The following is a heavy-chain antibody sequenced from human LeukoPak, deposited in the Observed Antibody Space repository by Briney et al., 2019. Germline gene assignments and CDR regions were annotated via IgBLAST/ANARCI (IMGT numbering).Heavy chain of an antibody. CDR1: GFTFSSYS. V-gene: IGHV3-21*06. Sequence: GGSPRLSCAASGFTFSSYSMNWVRQAPGKGLEWVSSISSTISYIYYADSMGGRFTISRDNAKSSVYLQMHNLRVEDTATYFCARVVLDHFWGRGTLVTVSS. CDR3: ARVVLDHF. D-gene: IGHD6-6*01. J-gene: IGHJ4*02. CDR2: ISSTISYI.